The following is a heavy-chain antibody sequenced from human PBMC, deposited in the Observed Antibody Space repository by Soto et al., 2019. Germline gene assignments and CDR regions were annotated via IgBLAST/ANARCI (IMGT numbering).Heavy chain of an antibody. Sequence: SETLSLTCTVSCGSISSGGYYWSWIRQHPGKGLEWIGYIYYSGSTYYNPSLKSRVTISVDTSKNQFSLKLSSVTAADTAVYYCARTGTTPPWFDPWGQGTLVTVSS. CDR2: IYYSGST. CDR3: ARTGTTPPWFDP. CDR1: CGSISSGGYY. D-gene: IGHD1-7*01. J-gene: IGHJ5*02. V-gene: IGHV4-31*03.